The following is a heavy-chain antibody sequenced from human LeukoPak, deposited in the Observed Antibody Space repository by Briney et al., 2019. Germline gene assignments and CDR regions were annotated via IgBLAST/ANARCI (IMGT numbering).Heavy chain of an antibody. CDR2: ISYDGSNK. Sequence: GGSLRLSCAASGFTFSSYAMHWVRQAPGKGLEWVAVISYDGSNKYYADSVKGRFTISRDNSKNTLYLQMNSLRAEDTAVYYCAMTAYYDSSGYWGGSYYYYYMDVWGKGTTVTVSS. CDR3: AMTAYYDSSGYWGGSYYYYYMDV. V-gene: IGHV3-30*04. D-gene: IGHD3-22*01. J-gene: IGHJ6*03. CDR1: GFTFSSYA.